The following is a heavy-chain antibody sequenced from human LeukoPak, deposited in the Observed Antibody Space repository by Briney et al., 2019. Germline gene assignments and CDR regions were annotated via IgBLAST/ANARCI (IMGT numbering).Heavy chain of an antibody. J-gene: IGHJ6*03. V-gene: IGHV1-2*02. Sequence: ASVKVSCKASGYTFIGYYMHWVRQAPGQGLEWMGWINPKSGGTNYAQNFKGRVTMTRDTSISTAYMELGSLKSDDTAVYCARGTSQGSSWYYYYYYYMDVWGKGTTVTISS. CDR1: GYTFIGYY. D-gene: IGHD6-13*01. CDR2: INPKSGGT. CDR3: ARGTSQGSSWYYYYYYYMDV.